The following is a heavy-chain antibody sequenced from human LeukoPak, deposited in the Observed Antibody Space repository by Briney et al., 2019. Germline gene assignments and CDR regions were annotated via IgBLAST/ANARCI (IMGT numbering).Heavy chain of an antibody. D-gene: IGHD6-19*01. CDR2: ITPNSGGT. CDR3: ARDRTRTGYSSGWYHDY. J-gene: IGHJ4*02. V-gene: IGHV1-2*02. Sequence: GASVNVSCTASGYTFTGYNMHSVRQAPGQGLEWMGWITPNSGGTNYAQKFQGRVTMTRDTSISTAYMELSRLRSDDTAVDYCARDRTRTGYSSGWYHDYWGQGTLVTVSS. CDR1: GYTFTGYN.